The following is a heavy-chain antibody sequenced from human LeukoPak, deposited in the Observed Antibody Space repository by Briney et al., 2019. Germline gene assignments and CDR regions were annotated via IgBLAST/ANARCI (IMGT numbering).Heavy chain of an antibody. V-gene: IGHV3-23*01. CDR1: GFTFSTYS. CDR3: ARDRVRYSSGWYFDY. CDR2: ISGSGANT. Sequence: GGSLRLSCAASGFTFSTYSMSWVRLAPGKGLEWVSGISGSGANTYYADSVKGRFTISRDNSKNTLYLQMNSLRAEDTAVYYCARDRVRYSSGWYFDYWGQGTLVAVSS. J-gene: IGHJ4*02. D-gene: IGHD6-19*01.